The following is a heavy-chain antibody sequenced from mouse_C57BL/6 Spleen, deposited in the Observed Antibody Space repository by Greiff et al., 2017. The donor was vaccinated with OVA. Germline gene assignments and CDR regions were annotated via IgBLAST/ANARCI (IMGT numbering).Heavy chain of an antibody. CDR2: IYPGDGDT. J-gene: IGHJ2*01. CDR1: GYAFSSSW. D-gene: IGHD4-1*01. Sequence: VQLQQSGPELVKPGASVKISCKASGYAFSSSWMNWVKQRPGKGLEWIGRIYPGDGDTNYNGKFKGKATLTADKSSSTAYMQLSSLTSEDSAVYFCARSWDFYWGQGTTLTVSS. CDR3: ARSWDFY. V-gene: IGHV1-82*01.